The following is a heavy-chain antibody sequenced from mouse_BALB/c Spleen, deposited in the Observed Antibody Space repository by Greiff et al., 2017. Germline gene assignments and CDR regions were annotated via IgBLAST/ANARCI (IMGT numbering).Heavy chain of an antibody. Sequence: EVKLMESGGGLVKPGGSLKLSCAASGFTFSSYAMSWVRQSPEKRLEWVAEISSGGSYTYYPDTVTGRFTISRDNAKNTLYLEMSSLRSEDTAMYYCARVYYDAPYAMDYWGQGTSVTVSS. V-gene: IGHV5-9-4*01. CDR2: ISSGGSYT. CDR3: ARVYYDAPYAMDY. CDR1: GFTFSSYA. D-gene: IGHD2-4*01. J-gene: IGHJ4*01.